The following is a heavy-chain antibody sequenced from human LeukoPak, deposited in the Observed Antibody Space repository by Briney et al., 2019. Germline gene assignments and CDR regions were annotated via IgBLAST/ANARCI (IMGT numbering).Heavy chain of an antibody. CDR1: GRSISSYY. D-gene: IGHD3-22*01. CDR3: ARDAGLTYFDY. CDR2: IYTSGST. V-gene: IGHV4-4*07. Sequence: SETLSLTCTVSGRSISSYYWTWIRQPAGKGLEWIGHIYTSGSTYYNPSLKSRVTMSVDTSKNQFSLKLSSVTAADTAMYYCARDAGLTYFDYWGQGTLVTVSS. J-gene: IGHJ4*02.